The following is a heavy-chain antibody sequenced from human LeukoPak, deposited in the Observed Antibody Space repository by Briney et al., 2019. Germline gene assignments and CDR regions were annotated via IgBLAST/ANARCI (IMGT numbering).Heavy chain of an antibody. CDR1: GFTVSSNY. V-gene: IGHV3-66*01. J-gene: IGHJ4*02. Sequence: GGSLRLSCAASGFTVSSNYMSWVRQAPGKGLEWVSVIYSGGSTYYADSVKGRFTISRDNSKNTLYLQMNSLRAEDTAVYYCARGGITMIVVPRGYWGQGTLVTVSS. CDR2: IYSGGST. D-gene: IGHD3-22*01. CDR3: ARGGITMIVVPRGY.